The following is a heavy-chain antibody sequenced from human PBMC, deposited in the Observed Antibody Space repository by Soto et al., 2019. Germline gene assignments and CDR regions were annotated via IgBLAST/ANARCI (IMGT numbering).Heavy chain of an antibody. CDR2: ISSSGSTI. V-gene: IGHV3-48*03. D-gene: IGHD5-18*01. J-gene: IGHJ4*02. CDR1: GFTFSSYE. CDR3: ARKRVTTNPTKRGYSYGYLDY. Sequence: VQLVESGGGLVQPGGSLRLSCAASGFTFSSYEMNWVRQAPGKGLEWVSYISSSGSTIYYADSVKGRFTISRDNAKNSLYLQMNSLRAEDTAVYYCARKRVTTNPTKRGYSYGYLDYWGQGTLVTVSS.